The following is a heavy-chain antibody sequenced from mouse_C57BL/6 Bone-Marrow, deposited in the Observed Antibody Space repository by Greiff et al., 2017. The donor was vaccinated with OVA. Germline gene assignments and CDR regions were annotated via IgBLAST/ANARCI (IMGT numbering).Heavy chain of an antibody. CDR3: AREGTTVAPYVDV. J-gene: IGHJ1*03. CDR1: GYAFTNYL. V-gene: IGHV1-54*01. D-gene: IGHD1-1*01. CDR2: ITPGRGGP. Sequence: QVQLKESGAELVRPGTSVKVSCKASGYAFTNYLLEWVKQRPGPGLEWIGVITPGRGGPNYNEKFTGKVTLTADKSSSTAYMQLSSLTSEDAAVYFCAREGTTVAPYVDVWGTGTTVTVSS.